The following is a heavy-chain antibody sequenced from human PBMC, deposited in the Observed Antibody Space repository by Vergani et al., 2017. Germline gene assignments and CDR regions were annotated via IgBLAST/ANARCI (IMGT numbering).Heavy chain of an antibody. Sequence: EVQLVESGGGLVQPGGSLRLSCAASGFTVSSNYMSWVRQAPGKGLEWVSVMYSGGSTYYADSVKCRFTISRHKSKNTLYLQMNSLRAEDTAVYYCARGAAPDYYYYYGMDVWGQGTTVTVSS. J-gene: IGHJ6*02. D-gene: IGHD6-6*01. V-gene: IGHV3-53*04. CDR3: ARGAAPDYYYYYGMDV. CDR2: MYSGGST. CDR1: GFTVSSNY.